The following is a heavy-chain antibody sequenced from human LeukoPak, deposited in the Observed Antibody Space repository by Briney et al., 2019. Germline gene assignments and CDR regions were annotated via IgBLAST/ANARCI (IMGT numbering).Heavy chain of an antibody. J-gene: IGHJ4*02. CDR2: INPNSGGT. CDR3: ARGGPTDYGDYGGSDY. D-gene: IGHD4-17*01. CDR1: GYTFTGYY. Sequence: GASVKVSCKASGYTFTGYYMHWVRQDPGQGLEWMGWINPNSGGTNYAQKFQGRVTMTRDTSISTAYMELSRLRSDDTAVYYCARGGPTDYGDYGGSDYWGQGTLVTVSS. V-gene: IGHV1-2*02.